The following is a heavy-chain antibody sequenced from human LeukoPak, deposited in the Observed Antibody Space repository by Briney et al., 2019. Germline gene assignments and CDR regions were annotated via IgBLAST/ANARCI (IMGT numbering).Heavy chain of an antibody. D-gene: IGHD2-21*02. CDR1: GFTFSTYS. CDR2: ISSGSTYI. Sequence: GGSLRLSCATSGFTFSTYSLNSVRQAPGKGLEWVSSISSGSTYIFYADSVKGRFTISRDNAKNSLYLQMNSLRAEDTAVYYCARDPCSAGCYRFDYWGQGTLVTVSS. V-gene: IGHV3-21*01. CDR3: ARDPCSAGCYRFDY. J-gene: IGHJ4*02.